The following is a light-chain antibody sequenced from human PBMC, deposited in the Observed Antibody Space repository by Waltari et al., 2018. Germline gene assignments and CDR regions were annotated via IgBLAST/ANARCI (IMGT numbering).Light chain of an antibody. Sequence: DVVMTQSPLSLPVTLGQPASISCSSRQSLVYSDGNTYLNWFQQRPGQSPRRLIYKVSNRDSGVPDRFSGSGSGTDFTLKISRVEAEDVGVYYCMQGTHLAYTFGQGTKLEIK. CDR2: KVS. CDR3: MQGTHLAYT. J-gene: IGKJ2*01. CDR1: QSLVYSDGNTY. V-gene: IGKV2-30*01.